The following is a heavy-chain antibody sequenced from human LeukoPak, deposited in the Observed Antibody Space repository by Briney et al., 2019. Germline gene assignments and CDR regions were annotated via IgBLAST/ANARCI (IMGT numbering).Heavy chain of an antibody. V-gene: IGHV3-30*04. D-gene: IGHD2-2*01. CDR1: GFTFSASA. Sequence: GGSLRLSCAASGFTFSASAIHWVRQAPGKGPEWVAVISYDGSNKYYADSVKGRFTISRDNSKNTLYLQMNSLRAEDTAVYYCAILSAASLPYFDYRGQGTLVTVSS. CDR3: AILSAASLPYFDY. CDR2: ISYDGSNK. J-gene: IGHJ4*02.